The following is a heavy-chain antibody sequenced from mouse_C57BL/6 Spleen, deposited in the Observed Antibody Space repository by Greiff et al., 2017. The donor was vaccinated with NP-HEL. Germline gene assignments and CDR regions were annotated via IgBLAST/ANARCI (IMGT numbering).Heavy chain of an antibody. CDR2: IDPEDGET. J-gene: IGHJ3*01. D-gene: IGHD1-1*01. CDR1: GFNIKDYY. CDR3: ARSGLRGAY. Sequence: EVQLQQSGAELVKPGASVKLSCTASGFNIKDYYMHWVKQRTEQGLEWIGRIDPEDGETKYAPTFQGKATITADTSSNTAYLQLSSRTSEDTAVYYCARSGLRGAYWGQGTLVTVSA. V-gene: IGHV14-2*01.